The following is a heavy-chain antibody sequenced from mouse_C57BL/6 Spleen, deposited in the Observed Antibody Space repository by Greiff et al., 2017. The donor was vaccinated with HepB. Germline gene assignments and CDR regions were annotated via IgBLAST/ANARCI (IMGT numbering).Heavy chain of an antibody. Sequence: QVQLQQPGAELVRPGSSVKLSCKASGYTFTSYWMHWVKQRPIQGLEWIGNIDPSDSETHYNQKFKDKATLTVDKSSSTAYMQLSSLTSEDSAVYYWARSGYDYDGVAYWGQGTLVTVSA. CDR2: IDPSDSET. V-gene: IGHV1-52*01. CDR3: ARSGYDYDGVAY. J-gene: IGHJ3*01. D-gene: IGHD2-4*01. CDR1: GYTFTSYW.